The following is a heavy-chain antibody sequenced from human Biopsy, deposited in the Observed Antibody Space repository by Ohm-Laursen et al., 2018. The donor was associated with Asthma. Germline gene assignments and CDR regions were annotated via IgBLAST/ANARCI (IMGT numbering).Heavy chain of an antibody. D-gene: IGHD1-26*01. Sequence: SLRLSCAAPGFTFSTSCMTWVRQAPGKGLEGVANIKEDGGEKHYVDSVKGRFTISRDNGKNSLYLQMNSLRAEDTAVYYCARDVELRSVYWGQGTLVTVSS. V-gene: IGHV3-7*05. CDR2: IKEDGGEK. J-gene: IGHJ4*02. CDR3: ARDVELRSVY. CDR1: GFTFSTSC.